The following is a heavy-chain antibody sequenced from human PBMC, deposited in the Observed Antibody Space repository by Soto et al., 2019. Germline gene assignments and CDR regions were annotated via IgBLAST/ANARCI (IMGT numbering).Heavy chain of an antibody. J-gene: IGHJ4*02. D-gene: IGHD6-19*01. V-gene: IGHV3-23*01. CDR1: RFTFSTYA. CDR3: AKIAEAVAGTVYGY. CDR2: ISGSGGRT. Sequence: EVQLLESGGGLVQPGGSLRLCCAVSRFTFSTYAMGWVRQAPGKGLEWVSNISGSGGRTYYADSVKGRFTISRDNFKNTLYLQMNSLRAEDTAVYYCAKIAEAVAGTVYGYWGQGTLVTVSS.